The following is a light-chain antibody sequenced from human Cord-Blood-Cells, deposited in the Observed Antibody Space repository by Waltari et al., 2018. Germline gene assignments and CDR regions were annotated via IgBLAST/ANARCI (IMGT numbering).Light chain of an antibody. J-gene: IGLJ3*02. CDR1: SSDVGSYNL. CDR2: EVS. CDR3: CSYAGSSWV. V-gene: IGLV2-23*02. Sequence: QSALTQPASVSGSPGQSITISCTGTSSDVGSYNLVSWYQQHPGKAPKLMIYEVSKRPSGVSNRVSGSKSGNTASLTISGLQAEDEADYYCCSYAGSSWVFGGGTKLTVL.